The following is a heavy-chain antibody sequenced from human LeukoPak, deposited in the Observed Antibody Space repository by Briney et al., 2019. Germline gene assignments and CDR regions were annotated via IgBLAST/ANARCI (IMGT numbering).Heavy chain of an antibody. CDR1: GGSIRRSSYY. CDR3: ASGKMTISRKWIVVPGPIDY. Sequence: SETLSLTCTVSGGSIRRSSYYWGWTRQPPGKGLEWIGSIYYTGSTNYNPSLKSRVTISVDTSKNQFSLELTSVTAADTAVYYCASGKMTISRKWIVVPGPIDYWGQGTLVTVSS. J-gene: IGHJ4*02. CDR2: IYYTGST. V-gene: IGHV4-39*07. D-gene: IGHD3-22*01.